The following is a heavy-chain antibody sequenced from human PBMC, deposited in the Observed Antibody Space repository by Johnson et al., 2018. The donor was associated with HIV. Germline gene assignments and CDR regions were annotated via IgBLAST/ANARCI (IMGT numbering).Heavy chain of an antibody. J-gene: IGHJ3*02. V-gene: IGHV3-64*01. CDR1: GFIFSSYA. D-gene: IGHD6-6*01. CDR2: ISSNGGST. Sequence: VQLVESGGGLVQPGGSLRLSCAASGFIFSSYAMHWVRQAPGKGLQYVSAISSNGGSTYYANSVKGRFTISRDNSRNTLYLQMGRLRAEDTAVYYCAKAVAARPQGNDGAFDIWGQGTMVTVSS. CDR3: AKAVAARPQGNDGAFDI.